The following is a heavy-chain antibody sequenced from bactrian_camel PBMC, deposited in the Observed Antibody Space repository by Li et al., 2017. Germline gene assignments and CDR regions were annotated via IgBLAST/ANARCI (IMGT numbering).Heavy chain of an antibody. CDR3: AADGGRWKHPSGSCLVAHEYDY. D-gene: IGHD6*01. CDR2: IYPNGGSA. Sequence: VQLVESGGGLVQPGGSLRLSCAISGRSNENYFLAWFRQPPGKEREGVAVIYPNGGSALYADSVKGRFTISGGNNKNTLYLQMNSLKPEDAAMYYCAADGGRWKHPSGSCLVAHEYDYWGQGTQVTVS. J-gene: IGHJ4*01. CDR1: GRSNENYF. V-gene: IGHV3S32*01.